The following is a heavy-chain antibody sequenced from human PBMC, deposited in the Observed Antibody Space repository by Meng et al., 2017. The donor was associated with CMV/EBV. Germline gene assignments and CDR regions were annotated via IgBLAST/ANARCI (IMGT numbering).Heavy chain of an antibody. CDR2: IIPIFGTA. CDR1: GGTFSSYA. J-gene: IGHJ6*02. CDR3: AGALGNYHYGMGV. Sequence: SVKVSCKASGGTFSSYAISWVRQAPGQGLEWMGGIIPIFGTANYAQKLQGRVTITTDESTSTAYMELTSLRSEDTAVYHCAGALGNYHYGMGVWGQGTTVTVSS. V-gene: IGHV1-69*05.